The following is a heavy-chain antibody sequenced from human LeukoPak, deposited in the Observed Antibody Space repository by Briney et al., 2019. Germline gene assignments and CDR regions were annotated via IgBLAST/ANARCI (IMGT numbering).Heavy chain of an antibody. CDR3: AKLSLSGRSQSADY. D-gene: IGHD3-10*01. Sequence: PGGSLRLSCAATGFTFSNYAMSWVRQAPGKGLEWVSVISRNGAHPYYIDSVRDRFTVSRDNSKNTLFLQMNSLRAEDTAVYYCAKLSLSGRSQSADYWGQGTLVTVSS. V-gene: IGHV3-23*01. CDR1: GFTFSNYA. CDR2: ISRNGAHP. J-gene: IGHJ4*02.